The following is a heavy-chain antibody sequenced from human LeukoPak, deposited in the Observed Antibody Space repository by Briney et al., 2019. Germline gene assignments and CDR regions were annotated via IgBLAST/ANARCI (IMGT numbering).Heavy chain of an antibody. J-gene: IGHJ1*01. CDR2: INPSGGST. Sequence: ASVKVSCKASGYTFTSYYMHWVRQAPGQGLEWMGIINPSGGSTSYAQKFQGRVTMTRDMSTSTVYMELSSLRSDDTAVYYCATSPKSAEYFQHWGQGTLVTVSS. CDR1: GYTFTSYY. CDR3: ATSPKSAEYFQH. V-gene: IGHV1-46*01.